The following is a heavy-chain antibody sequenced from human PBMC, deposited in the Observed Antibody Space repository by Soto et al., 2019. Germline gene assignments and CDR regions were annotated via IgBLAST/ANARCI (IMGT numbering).Heavy chain of an antibody. CDR3: TTDLIPSGYDFSFDY. J-gene: IGHJ4*02. Sequence: EESLRLSCAASGLTFSRYWMHWARQVPGKGLVWVSRIHFDGSTTHYADSVKGRFTISRDNAKNTLSLQMNSLRAEDTAVYYCTTDLIPSGYDFSFDYWGQGT. D-gene: IGHD5-12*01. CDR2: IHFDGSTT. CDR1: GLTFSRYW. V-gene: IGHV3-74*01.